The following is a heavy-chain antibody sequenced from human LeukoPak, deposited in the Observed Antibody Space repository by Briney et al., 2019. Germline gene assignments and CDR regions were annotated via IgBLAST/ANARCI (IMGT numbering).Heavy chain of an antibody. Sequence: GGSLRLSCAGSGFIFSRSSMTWVRQSPGKGLEWVATINPDGSMRWYLDSVNGRFTISRDNSDNAVFLQMNSLRVEDMAVYYCAKLLGDVTTLDYWGQGILVTVSS. V-gene: IGHV3-7*01. CDR3: AKLLGDVTTLDY. D-gene: IGHD3-16*01. CDR2: INPDGSMR. CDR1: GFIFSRSS. J-gene: IGHJ4*02.